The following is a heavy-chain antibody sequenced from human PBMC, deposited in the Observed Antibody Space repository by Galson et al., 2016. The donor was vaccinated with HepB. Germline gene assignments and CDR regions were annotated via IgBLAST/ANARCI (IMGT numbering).Heavy chain of an antibody. V-gene: IGHV4-39*01. Sequence: SETLSLTCTVSGGSIRSSSYYWGWIRQPPGKGLEWIGTIYHSGNTHYNPSLKSRVTISVDTSKNQFSLKLRSVTAADTAVYYCASPMIASGFDYWGQGTLVTVSS. CDR1: GGSIRSSSYY. J-gene: IGHJ4*02. CDR2: IYHSGNT. CDR3: ASPMIASGFDY. D-gene: IGHD3-22*01.